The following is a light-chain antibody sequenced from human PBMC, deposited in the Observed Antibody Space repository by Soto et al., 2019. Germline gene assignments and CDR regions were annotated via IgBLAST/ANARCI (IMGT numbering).Light chain of an antibody. V-gene: IGLV2-23*01. Sequence: QSALTQPASVSGSPGQSITISCTGISNDVGTYNLVYWYQHHPGKAPKLIIYEDSKRPSGVPNRFSGSKSGNTASLTISGLHAEDEADYYCCSYGRSVVFGGGTKLTVL. CDR2: EDS. CDR1: SNDVGTYNL. J-gene: IGLJ2*01. CDR3: CSYGRSVV.